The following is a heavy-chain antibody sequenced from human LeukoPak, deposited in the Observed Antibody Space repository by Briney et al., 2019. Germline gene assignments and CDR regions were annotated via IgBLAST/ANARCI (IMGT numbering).Heavy chain of an antibody. J-gene: IGHJ4*02. CDR1: GYTLTELS. V-gene: IGHV1-24*01. Sequence: ASVKVSCKVSGYTLTELSMHWVRQAPGKGLECMGGFDPEDGETIYAQKFQGRVTMTEDTSTDTAYMELSSLRSEDTAVYYCATPRYYGSGSYMFDYWGQGTLVTVSS. D-gene: IGHD3-10*01. CDR3: ATPRYYGSGSYMFDY. CDR2: FDPEDGET.